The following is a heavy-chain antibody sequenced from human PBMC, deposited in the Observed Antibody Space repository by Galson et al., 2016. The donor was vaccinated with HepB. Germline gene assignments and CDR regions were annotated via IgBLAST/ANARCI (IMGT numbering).Heavy chain of an antibody. D-gene: IGHD1-26*01. J-gene: IGHJ4*02. Sequence: SLRLSCAASGFSFSNYNMDWVRQAPGKGLEWVSYISGSSSTIYYADSVKGRFTISRDNAKNSLYLQMNSLRDEDTAVYYCVRVGGATNDYWGRGTLVTVSS. CDR2: ISGSSSTI. CDR3: VRVGGATNDY. CDR1: GFSFSNYN. V-gene: IGHV3-48*02.